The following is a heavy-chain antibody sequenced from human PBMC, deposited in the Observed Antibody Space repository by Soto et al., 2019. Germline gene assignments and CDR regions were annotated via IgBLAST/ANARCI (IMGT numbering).Heavy chain of an antibody. D-gene: IGHD6-19*01. J-gene: IGHJ4*02. V-gene: IGHV4-59*01. CDR3: ARHPGNWYSSGWLDY. CDR2: IYYSGST. Sequence: SETLSLTCTVSGGSISSYYWSWIRQPPGKGLEWIGYIYYSGSTNYNPSLKSRVTISVDTSKNQFSLKLSSVTAADTAVYYCARHPGNWYSSGWLDYWGQGTLVTVSS. CDR1: GGSISSYY.